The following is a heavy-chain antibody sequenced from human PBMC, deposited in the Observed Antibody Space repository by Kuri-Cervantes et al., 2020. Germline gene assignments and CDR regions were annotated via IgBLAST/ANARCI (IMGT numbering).Heavy chain of an antibody. D-gene: IGHD3-3*01. CDR3: ARGRHPRITIFGVVIRAALHFDY. J-gene: IGHJ4*02. V-gene: IGHV1-18*01. Sequence: ASVKVSCKASGYTFTSYGISWVRQAPGQGLEWMGWISAYNGNTNYAQKLQGRVTMTRNTSISTAYMELSSLRSEDTAVYYCARGRHPRITIFGVVIRAALHFDYWGQGTLVTVSS. CDR2: ISAYNGNT. CDR1: GYTFTSYG.